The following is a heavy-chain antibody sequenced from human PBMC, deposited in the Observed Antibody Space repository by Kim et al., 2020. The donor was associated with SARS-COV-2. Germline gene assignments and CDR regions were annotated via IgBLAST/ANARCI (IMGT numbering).Heavy chain of an antibody. D-gene: IGHD4-17*01. CDR2: IYYSGST. CDR3: ARDLGGDYLWWFDP. CDR1: GGSISSGGYY. J-gene: IGHJ5*02. Sequence: SETLSLTCTVSGGSISSGGYYWSWIRQHPGKGLEWIGYIYYSGSTYYNPSLKSRVTISVDTSKNQFSLKLSSVTAADTAVYYCARDLGGDYLWWFDPWGQGTLVTVSS. V-gene: IGHV4-31*03.